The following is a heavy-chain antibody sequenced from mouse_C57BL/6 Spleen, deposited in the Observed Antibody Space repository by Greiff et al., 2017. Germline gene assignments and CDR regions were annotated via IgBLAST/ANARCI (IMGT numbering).Heavy chain of an antibody. CDR1: GYTFTSYG. J-gene: IGHJ1*03. CDR3: ARDDGDWYFDV. D-gene: IGHD2-12*01. V-gene: IGHV1-81*01. Sequence: VQLQESGAELARPGASVKLSCKASGYTFTSYGISWVKQRTGQGLEWIGEIYPRSGNTYYNEKFKGKATLTADKSSSTAYMELRSLTSEDSAVYFCARDDGDWYFDVWGTGTTVTVSS. CDR2: IYPRSGNT.